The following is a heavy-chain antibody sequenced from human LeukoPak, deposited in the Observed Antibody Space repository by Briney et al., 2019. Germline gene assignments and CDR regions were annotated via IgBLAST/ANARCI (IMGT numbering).Heavy chain of an antibody. CDR1: GGSFSGYY. CDR3: ARGSTTSPDLDIVVVPAAMKLGDQVYYYYGMDV. Sequence: SETLSLTCAVYGGSFSGYYWSWIRQPPGKGLEWIGKINHSGSTNYNPSLKSRVTISVDTSKNQFSLKLSSVTAADTAVYYCARGSTTSPDLDIVVVPAAMKLGDQVYYYYGMDVWGQGTTVTVSS. D-gene: IGHD2-2*01. V-gene: IGHV4-34*01. CDR2: INHSGST. J-gene: IGHJ6*02.